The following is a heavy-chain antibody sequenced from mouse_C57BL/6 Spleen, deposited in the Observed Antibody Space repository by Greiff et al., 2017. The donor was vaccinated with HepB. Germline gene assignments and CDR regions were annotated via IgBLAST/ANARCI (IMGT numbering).Heavy chain of an antibody. Sequence: VKLKESGPGLVQPSQSLSITCTVSGFSLTSYGVHWVRQSPGKGLEWLGVIWSGGSTDYNAAFISRLSISKDNSKSQVFFKMNSLQADDTAIYYCARNEGVYYDYDEGAWFAYWGQGTLVTVSA. CDR2: IWSGGST. CDR1: GFSLTSYG. CDR3: ARNEGVYYDYDEGAWFAY. D-gene: IGHD2-4*01. V-gene: IGHV2-2*01. J-gene: IGHJ3*01.